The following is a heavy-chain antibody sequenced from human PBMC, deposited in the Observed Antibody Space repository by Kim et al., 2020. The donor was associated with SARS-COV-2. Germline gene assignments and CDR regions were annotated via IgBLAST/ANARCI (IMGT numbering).Heavy chain of an antibody. D-gene: IGHD3-3*01. Sequence: TRHAPSFQGRETISADKSITTAYLQWSSLKASDTAMYYCARRDAIFGADYWGQGTLVTVSS. J-gene: IGHJ4*02. V-gene: IGHV5-51*01. CDR3: ARRDAIFGADY. CDR2: T.